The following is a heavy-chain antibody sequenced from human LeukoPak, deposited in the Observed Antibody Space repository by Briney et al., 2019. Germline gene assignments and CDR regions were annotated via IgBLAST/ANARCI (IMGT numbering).Heavy chain of an antibody. Sequence: GGSLRLSCAASGFTFSSYEMNWVRQAPGKGLEWVSYISSSGSTIYYADPVKGRFTISRDNAKNSLYLQMNSLRAEDTAVYCCAELGITMIGGVWGKGTTVTISS. V-gene: IGHV3-48*03. D-gene: IGHD3-10*02. CDR3: AELGITMIGGV. CDR2: ISSSGSTI. CDR1: GFTFSSYE. J-gene: IGHJ6*04.